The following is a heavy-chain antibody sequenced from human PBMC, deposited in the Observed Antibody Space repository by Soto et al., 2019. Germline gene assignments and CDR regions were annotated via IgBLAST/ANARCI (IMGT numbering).Heavy chain of an antibody. CDR2: IYYSGST. Sequence: QLQLQESGPGLVKPSETLSLTCTVSGGSISSSSYYWGWIRQPPGKGLEWIGSIYYSGSTYYNPSLKSRVTISVDTSKNQFSLKLSSVTAADTAVYYCARHVGPSSWYPTPYFDYWGQGTLVTVSS. D-gene: IGHD6-13*01. CDR3: ARHVGPSSWYPTPYFDY. J-gene: IGHJ4*02. V-gene: IGHV4-39*01. CDR1: GGSISSSSYY.